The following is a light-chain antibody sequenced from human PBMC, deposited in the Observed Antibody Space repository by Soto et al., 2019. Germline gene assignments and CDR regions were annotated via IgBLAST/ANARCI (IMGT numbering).Light chain of an antibody. J-gene: IGKJ1*01. V-gene: IGKV1-39*01. CDR2: AAS. CDR1: QSVNTY. Sequence: DIQMTQSPSSLSASEGDRVTITCRASQSVNTYLNWYQHKPGKAPKLLIYAASSLQSGVPSRFSGSGSGTEFTLTISSLQPDDFATYYCQQYNTYPWTFGQGTKVEIK. CDR3: QQYNTYPWT.